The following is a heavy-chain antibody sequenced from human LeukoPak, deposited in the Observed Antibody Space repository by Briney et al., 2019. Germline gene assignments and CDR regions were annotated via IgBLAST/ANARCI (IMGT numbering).Heavy chain of an antibody. Sequence: PSETLSLTCAVYGGSFSGYYWSWIRQPPGKGLEWIGEINHSGSTNYNPSLKSRVTISVDTSKNQFSLKLSSVTAADTAVYYCARAIVVVPAAPYGMDVWGQGTTVTASS. CDR3: ARAIVVVPAAPYGMDV. V-gene: IGHV4-34*01. CDR1: GGSFSGYY. CDR2: INHSGST. J-gene: IGHJ6*02. D-gene: IGHD2-2*01.